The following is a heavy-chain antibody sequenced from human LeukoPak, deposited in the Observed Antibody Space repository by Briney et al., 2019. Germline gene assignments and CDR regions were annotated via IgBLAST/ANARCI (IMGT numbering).Heavy chain of an antibody. V-gene: IGHV3-7*01. Sequence: AGSLRLSCAASGFTFSDSWMSWVRQAPGKGLEWVANMNQGGSAKGYVDSVKGRFTISRDNARNSLYLQMSSLRPEDTAVYYCATYTHWVAGDVWGQGTTVTVSS. D-gene: IGHD3-16*01. CDR2: MNQGGSAK. CDR1: GFTFSDSW. J-gene: IGHJ6*02. CDR3: ATYTHWVAGDV.